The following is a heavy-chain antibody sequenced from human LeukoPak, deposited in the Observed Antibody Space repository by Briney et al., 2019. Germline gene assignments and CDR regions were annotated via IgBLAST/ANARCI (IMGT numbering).Heavy chain of an antibody. Sequence: ASVKVSCKASGYTFTSYYMHWVRQAPGQGLEWMGIINPSGGSTSYAQKFQGRVTMTRDTSISTAYMELSRLRSDDTAVYYCARGVFVGIAAASNWFDPWGQGTLVTVSS. CDR2: INPSGGST. CDR1: GYTFTSYY. V-gene: IGHV1-46*01. J-gene: IGHJ5*02. D-gene: IGHD6-13*01. CDR3: ARGVFVGIAAASNWFDP.